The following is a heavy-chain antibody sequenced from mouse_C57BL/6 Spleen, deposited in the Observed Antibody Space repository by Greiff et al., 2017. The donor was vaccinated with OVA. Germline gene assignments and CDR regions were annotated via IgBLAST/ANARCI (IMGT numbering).Heavy chain of an antibody. Sequence: EVKVVESGGGLVQPGGSMKLSCAASGFTFSDAWMDWVRQSPETGLEWVAEIRNKANNHATYYADAVKGRFTISRDDSKSSVYLQMNSLRAEDTGIYYCTRDYYYGSSHAYWYFDVWGTGTTVTVSS. J-gene: IGHJ1*03. CDR2: IRNKANNHAT. D-gene: IGHD1-1*01. CDR3: TRDYYYGSSHAYWYFDV. CDR1: GFTFSDAW. V-gene: IGHV6-6*01.